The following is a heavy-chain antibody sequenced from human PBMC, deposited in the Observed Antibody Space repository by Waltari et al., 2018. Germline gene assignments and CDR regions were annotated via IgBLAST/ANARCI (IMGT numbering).Heavy chain of an antibody. D-gene: IGHD6-19*01. CDR2: MHYSGST. J-gene: IGHJ4*02. Sequence: QGQVQESGPGLVKPSETLSLTCTVSGGSSSGYYWSWIRQSPGKGLEWIGYMHYSGSTEYNPSLKSRVTISVDTPKNQFSLGLRSVTDADTAVYFCARDSYSSGWHFDSWGQGTLVSVSS. V-gene: IGHV4-59*01. CDR3: ARDSYSSGWHFDS. CDR1: GGSSSGYY.